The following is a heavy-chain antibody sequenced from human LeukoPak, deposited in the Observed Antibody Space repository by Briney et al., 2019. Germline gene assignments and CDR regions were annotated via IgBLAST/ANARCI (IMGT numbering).Heavy chain of an antibody. D-gene: IGHD3-10*01. V-gene: IGHV4-39*01. CDR2: IYYSGST. J-gene: IGHJ4*02. CDR3: ARLSLGTMVRGVIHY. Sequence: SETLSLTCAVSGGSISSSNWWSWVRQPPGKGLEWIGSIYYSGSTYYNPSLKSRVTISVDTSKNQFSLKLSSVTAADTAVYYCARLSLGTMVRGVIHYWGQGTLVTVSS. CDR1: GGSISSSNW.